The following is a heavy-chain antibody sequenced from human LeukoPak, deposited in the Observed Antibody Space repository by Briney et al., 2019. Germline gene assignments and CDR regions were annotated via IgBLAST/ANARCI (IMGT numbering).Heavy chain of an antibody. V-gene: IGHV3-7*01. J-gene: IGHJ4*02. D-gene: IGHD3-3*01. CDR3: ARGPMSGPDY. CDR1: GFTFSSYW. CDR2: IKQDGSQK. Sequence: GGSLRLSCAASGFTFSSYWMSWVRQAPGKGLEWVANIKQDGSQKYYVDSVKGRFSISRDNAKNTLYLQMNSLRAEDTAVYYCARGPMSGPDYWGQGTLVIVSS.